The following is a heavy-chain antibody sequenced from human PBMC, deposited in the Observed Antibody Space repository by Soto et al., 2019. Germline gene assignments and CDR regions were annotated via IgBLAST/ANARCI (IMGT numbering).Heavy chain of an antibody. CDR1: GFTFSTFA. J-gene: IGHJ6*02. D-gene: IGHD3-10*02. CDR3: ARDHGMFLSYYYYGMDV. CDR2: ISGSGGTT. V-gene: IGHV3-23*01. Sequence: AGGSLRLSCAASGFTFSTFAMSWVRQAPGKGMEWVSAISGSGGTTYNADSVKGRFTISRDNSKNTLYLQMNSLRAEDTAVYFCARDHGMFLSYYYYGMDVWGQGTTVTVSS.